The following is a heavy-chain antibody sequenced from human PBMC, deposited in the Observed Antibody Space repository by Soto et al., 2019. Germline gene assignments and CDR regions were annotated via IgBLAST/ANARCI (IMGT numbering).Heavy chain of an antibody. CDR2: ILPMFGTV. Sequence: QVQLVQSGAEVKKPGSSVKVSCKVSGGTFSIYTITWVRQAPGLGLEWMGRILPMFGTVNYAQKIQGSVTITADKSTNTAYMELSSRTFDDTAMYYCARDYDLWGQGTLVTVSS. CDR1: GGTFSIYT. V-gene: IGHV1-69*08. J-gene: IGHJ4*02. CDR3: ARDYDL.